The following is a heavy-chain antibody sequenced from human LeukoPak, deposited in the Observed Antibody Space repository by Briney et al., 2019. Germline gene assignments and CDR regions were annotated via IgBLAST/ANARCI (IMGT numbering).Heavy chain of an antibody. CDR2: IGTAGDT. V-gene: IGHV3-13*01. J-gene: IGHJ6*03. D-gene: IGHD2-15*01. Sequence: GGSLRLSCAASGFTFSSYDMHWVRQATGKGLEWVSAIGTAGDTYYPGSVKGRFTISRENAKNSLYLQMNSLRAGDTAVYYCARGLSSGGSPPYYYYYMDVWGKGTTVTISS. CDR3: ARGLSSGGSPPYYYYYMDV. CDR1: GFTFSSYD.